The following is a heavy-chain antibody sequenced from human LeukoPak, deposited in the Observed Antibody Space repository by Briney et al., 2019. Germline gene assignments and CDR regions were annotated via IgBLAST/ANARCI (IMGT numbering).Heavy chain of an antibody. CDR2: INHSGST. Sequence: SETLSLTCAVYGGSFSGYYWSWIRQPPGKGLEWIGEINHSGSTNYNPSLKSRVTISVDTSKNQFSLKLSSVTAADTAVYYCARGHYYFDYWVREPWSPSPQ. V-gene: IGHV4-34*01. CDR1: GGSFSGYY. CDR3: ARGHYYFDY. J-gene: IGHJ4*02.